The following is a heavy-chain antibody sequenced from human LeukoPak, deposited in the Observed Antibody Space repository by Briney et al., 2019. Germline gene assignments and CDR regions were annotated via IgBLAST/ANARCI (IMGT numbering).Heavy chain of an antibody. CDR1: GFTFSSYA. V-gene: IGHV3-23*01. D-gene: IGHD5-18*01. CDR3: AANGGYSYGFHFDY. J-gene: IGHJ4*02. CDR2: ISGSGGST. Sequence: GGSLRLSCAASGFTFSSYAMSWVRQAPGKGLEWVSAISGSGGSTYYADSMKGRFTISRDNSKNTLYLQMNSLRAEDTAVYYCAANGGYSYGFHFDYWGQGTLVTVSS.